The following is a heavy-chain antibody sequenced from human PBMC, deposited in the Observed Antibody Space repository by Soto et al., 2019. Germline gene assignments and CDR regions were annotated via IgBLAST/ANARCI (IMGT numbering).Heavy chain of an antibody. D-gene: IGHD5-12*01. Sequence: GGSLRLSCAASRFTFSSYGMHWVRQAPGKGLEWVAVIWYDGSNKYYADSVKGRFTISRDNSKNTLYLQMNSLRAEDTAVYYCARDSIEMATISAFDIWGQGTMVTVSS. J-gene: IGHJ3*02. CDR2: IWYDGSNK. V-gene: IGHV3-33*01. CDR1: RFTFSSYG. CDR3: ARDSIEMATISAFDI.